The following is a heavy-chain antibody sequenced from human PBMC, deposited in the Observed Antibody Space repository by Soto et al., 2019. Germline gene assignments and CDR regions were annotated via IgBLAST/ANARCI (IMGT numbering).Heavy chain of an antibody. Sequence: SETLSLTCTVSGGSIINSDYYWGWIRQPPGKGLEWIGSIHYSGTTYYNPSLKSRVTISVDTSKNQFSLKLTSVTAADTAVYYCARRGSASYWIDFWGQGTLVTVPS. CDR1: GGSIINSDYY. CDR2: IHYSGTT. V-gene: IGHV4-39*01. D-gene: IGHD3-10*01. J-gene: IGHJ4*02. CDR3: ARRGSASYWIDF.